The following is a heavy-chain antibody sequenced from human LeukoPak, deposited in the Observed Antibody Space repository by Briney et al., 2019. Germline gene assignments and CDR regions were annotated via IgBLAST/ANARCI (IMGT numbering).Heavy chain of an antibody. CDR1: GYTLTELS. V-gene: IGHV1-24*01. Sequence: ASVKVSCKVSGYTLTELSMHWVRQAPGKGLEWMGGFDPEDGETIYAQKFQGRVTMTEDTSTDTAYMELSSLRSEDTAVYYCATAGIGQGYFDWLSPFHYWGQGTLVTVSS. CDR3: ATAGIGQGYFDWLSPFHY. CDR2: FDPEDGET. D-gene: IGHD3-9*01. J-gene: IGHJ4*02.